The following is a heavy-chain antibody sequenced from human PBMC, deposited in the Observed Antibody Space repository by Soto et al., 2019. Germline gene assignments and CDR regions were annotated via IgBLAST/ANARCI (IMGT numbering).Heavy chain of an antibody. CDR2: IYYSGST. V-gene: IGHV4-59*01. D-gene: IGHD3-9*01. J-gene: IGHJ5*02. CDR1: GGSISSYY. Sequence: SETLSLTCTVSGGSISSYYWSWIRQPPGKGLEWIGYIYYSGSTNYNPSLKSRVTISVDTSKNQFSLKLSSVTAADTAVYYCASEYYDILTGLQPWFDPWGQGTLVTVSS. CDR3: ASEYYDILTGLQPWFDP.